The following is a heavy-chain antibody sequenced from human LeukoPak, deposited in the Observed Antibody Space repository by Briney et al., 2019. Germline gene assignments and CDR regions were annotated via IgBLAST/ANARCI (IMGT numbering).Heavy chain of an antibody. Sequence: PSETLSLTCTVSGGSISSGDYYWSWIRQPPGKGLEWIGYIYYSGSTYYNPSLKSRVTISVDTSKNQFSLKLSSVTAADTAVYYCARVKAARWYYYYGMDVWGQGTTVTVSS. D-gene: IGHD6-6*01. CDR3: ARVKAARWYYYYGMDV. CDR1: GGSISSGDYY. J-gene: IGHJ6*02. V-gene: IGHV4-30-4*01. CDR2: IYYSGST.